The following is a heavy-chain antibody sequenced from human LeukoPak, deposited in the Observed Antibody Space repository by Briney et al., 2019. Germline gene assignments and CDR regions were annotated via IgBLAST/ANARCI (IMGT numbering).Heavy chain of an antibody. V-gene: IGHV3-23*01. CDR3: AKGSPNRVVVPAAIVSYYYYYGMDV. D-gene: IGHD2-2*02. CDR1: GFTFSSYA. CDR2: ISGSGGST. Sequence: GGSLRLSCAASGFTFSSYAMSWVRQAPGKGLEWVSAISGSGGSTYYADSVKGRFTISRDNSKTTLYLQMNSLRAEDTAVYYCAKGSPNRVVVPAAIVSYYYYYGMDVWGQGTTVTVSS. J-gene: IGHJ6*02.